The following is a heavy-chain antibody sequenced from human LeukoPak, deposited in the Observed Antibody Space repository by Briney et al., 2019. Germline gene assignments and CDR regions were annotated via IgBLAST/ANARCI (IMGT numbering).Heavy chain of an antibody. CDR2: ISSSGSTI. CDR3: ARDYDSSGYYYDAFDI. Sequence: PGGSLRLSCAASGFTFSSYVMNWVRQAPGKGLEWVSYISSSGSTIYYADSVKGRFTISRDNAKNSLYLQMNSLRAEDTAVYYCARDYDSSGYYYDAFDIWGQGTMVTVSS. D-gene: IGHD3-22*01. J-gene: IGHJ3*02. V-gene: IGHV3-48*03. CDR1: GFTFSSYV.